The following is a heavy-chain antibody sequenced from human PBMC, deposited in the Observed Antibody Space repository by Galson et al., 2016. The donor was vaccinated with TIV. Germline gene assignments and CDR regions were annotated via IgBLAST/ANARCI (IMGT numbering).Heavy chain of an antibody. CDR2: ISWNSGNI. V-gene: IGHV3-9*01. J-gene: IGHJ4*02. CDR1: GFNVRYNY. Sequence: SLRLSCAASGFNVRYNYMSWVRQAPGKGLEWVSGISWNSGNIGYADSVKGRFTISRDNAKNSLFLQMNSLRAEDTALYYCVKDGYGSGSRFDYWGQGTLVTGSS. CDR3: VKDGYGSGSRFDY. D-gene: IGHD3-10*01.